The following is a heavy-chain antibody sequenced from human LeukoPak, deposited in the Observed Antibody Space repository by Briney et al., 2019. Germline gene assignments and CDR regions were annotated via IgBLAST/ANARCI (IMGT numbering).Heavy chain of an antibody. CDR2: IYYSGST. Sequence: SETLSLTCTVSGGSISSYYWSWIRQPPGKGLEWIGYIYYSGSTNYNPSLKSRVTISVDTSKNQFSLKLSSVTAADTAVYYCASHDYGDYIGMFDYWGQGTLVTVSS. J-gene: IGHJ4*02. D-gene: IGHD4-17*01. CDR3: ASHDYGDYIGMFDY. V-gene: IGHV4-59*08. CDR1: GGSISSYY.